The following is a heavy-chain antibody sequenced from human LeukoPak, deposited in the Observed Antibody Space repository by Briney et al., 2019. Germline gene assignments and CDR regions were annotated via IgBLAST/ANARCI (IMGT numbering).Heavy chain of an antibody. Sequence: ASVKVSCKASGYTFTNFALHWVRQAPGQRLEWMGWINAGNGNTKYSENFQGRVTFTRDTSATTAFVELSSLRSEDTAVYYCARDGRYGNYAGYWVQGTLVTVSS. CDR3: ARDGRYGNYAGY. J-gene: IGHJ4*02. D-gene: IGHD4-11*01. V-gene: IGHV1-3*01. CDR1: GYTFTNFA. CDR2: INAGNGNT.